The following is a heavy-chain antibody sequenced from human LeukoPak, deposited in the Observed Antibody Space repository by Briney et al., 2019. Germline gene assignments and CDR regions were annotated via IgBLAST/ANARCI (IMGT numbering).Heavy chain of an antibody. CDR1: GGSSSNYY. D-gene: IGHD1-26*01. J-gene: IGHJ2*01. CDR2: MYYSGST. CDR3: ARDRPATENWYLDL. Sequence: SETLSLTCSVSGGSSSNYYWSWIRQPPGKGLEWIGYMYYSGSTNYNPSLKSRVTISVDTSKNQFSLKLSSVTAADTAVYYCARDRPATENWYLDLWGRGTLVTVSS. V-gene: IGHV4-59*01.